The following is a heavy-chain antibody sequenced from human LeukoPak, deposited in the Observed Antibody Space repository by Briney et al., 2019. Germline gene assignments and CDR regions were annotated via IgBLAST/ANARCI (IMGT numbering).Heavy chain of an antibody. CDR3: ASQSYARFDP. CDR1: GFTFSSKW. CDR2: IQPDGSEQ. J-gene: IGHJ5*02. V-gene: IGHV3-7*01. D-gene: IGHD3-16*01. Sequence: GGSLRLSCAASGFTFSSKWMSWVRQAPGNGLEWVGNIQPDGSEQYPVDSVKGRFTISRDNARNSLFLQMNSLRVEDTAVYYCASQSYARFDPWGQGTLVTVSS.